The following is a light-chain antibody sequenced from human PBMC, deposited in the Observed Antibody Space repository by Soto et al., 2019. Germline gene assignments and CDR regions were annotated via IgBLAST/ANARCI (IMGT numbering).Light chain of an antibody. V-gene: IGLV1-47*01. CDR1: SSNLGTNY. CDR3: AAWDDSLSGVV. J-gene: IGLJ3*02. Sequence: QSVLTQPPSASGTPGQRVAISCSGSSSNLGTNYVYWYQQFPGTAPKLLIYRNNQRPSGVPDRFSGSKSGTSASLAISGLRSEDEADYYCAAWDDSLSGVVFGGGTKLT. CDR2: RNN.